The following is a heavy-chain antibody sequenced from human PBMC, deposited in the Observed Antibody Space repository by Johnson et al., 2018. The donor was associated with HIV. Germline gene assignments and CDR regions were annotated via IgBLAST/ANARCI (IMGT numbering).Heavy chain of an antibody. J-gene: IGHJ3*02. Sequence: VQLVESGGGLVQPGGSLRLSCAASGFIFSSYWMHWVRQAPGKGLVWVSRINSDGSSTTYADSVKGRFTISRDNAKNTLYLQMNSLRAVDTAVYYFAIEGKDAFDIWGQVTMFTVSS. CDR2: INSDGSST. D-gene: IGHD3-10*01. V-gene: IGHV3-74*01. CDR3: AIEGKDAFDI. CDR1: GFIFSSYW.